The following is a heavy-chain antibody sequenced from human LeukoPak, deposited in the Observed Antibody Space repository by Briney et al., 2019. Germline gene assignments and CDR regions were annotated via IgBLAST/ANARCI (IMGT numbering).Heavy chain of an antibody. J-gene: IGHJ4*02. D-gene: IGHD3-22*01. CDR1: GYTFTSYG. Sequence: EASVNVSCKASGYTFTSYGISWVRQAPGQGLEWMGWISAYNGNTNYAQKLQGRVTMTTDTSTSTAYMELRSLRSDDTAVYYCARGENYYDSSGPYVFDYWGQGTLVTVSS. CDR3: ARGENYYDSSGPYVFDY. V-gene: IGHV1-18*01. CDR2: ISAYNGNT.